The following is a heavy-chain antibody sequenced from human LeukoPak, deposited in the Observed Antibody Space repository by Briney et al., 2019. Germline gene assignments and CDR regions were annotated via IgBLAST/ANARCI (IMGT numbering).Heavy chain of an antibody. CDR1: GYTFTNYA. J-gene: IGHJ3*02. CDR2: ISAYNGKT. Sequence: ASVKVSRKASGYTFTNYAIIWVRQAPGQGLEWMAYISAYNGKTEYAQKIQGRVTLTTDTSTNTAYMELSSLRSDDTAVYYCPREFWCNDNNCYLSSFDIWGQGTVVTVSS. CDR3: PREFWCNDNNCYLSSFDI. V-gene: IGHV1-18*01. D-gene: IGHD1-20*01.